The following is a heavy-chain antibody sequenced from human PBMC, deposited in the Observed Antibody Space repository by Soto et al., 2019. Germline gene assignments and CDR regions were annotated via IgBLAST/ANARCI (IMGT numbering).Heavy chain of an antibody. D-gene: IGHD3-3*01. CDR3: AKDRGRGSPVSGGMDV. CDR1: GFNFSSYN. CDR2: ISSASNHI. Sequence: GGSLRLSCAASGFNFSSYNINWVRQAPGKGLEWVSSISSASNHIFYADSVKGRFTISRDNAKSSLNLQMNSLRAEDTAVYYCAKDRGRGSPVSGGMDVWGQGTTVTVSS. V-gene: IGHV3-21*01. J-gene: IGHJ6*02.